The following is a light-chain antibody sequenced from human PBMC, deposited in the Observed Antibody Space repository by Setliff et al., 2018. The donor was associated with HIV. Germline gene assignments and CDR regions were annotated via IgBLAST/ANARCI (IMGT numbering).Light chain of an antibody. CDR3: QSYDGDIRGV. CDR2: ENK. J-gene: IGLJ3*02. CDR1: SGSIASDF. Sequence: NFMLTQPHSVSASPGKTVTISCTRSSGSIASDFVQWFQQRPGSAPTTLIYENKERPSGVPDRFSGSIDSSSNSASLTISGLKTEDEADYYCQSYDGDIRGVFGGGTK. V-gene: IGLV6-57*03.